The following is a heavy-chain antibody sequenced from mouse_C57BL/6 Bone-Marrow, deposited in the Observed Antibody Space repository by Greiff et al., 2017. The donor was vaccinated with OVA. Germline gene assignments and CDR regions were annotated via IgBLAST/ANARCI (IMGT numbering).Heavy chain of an antibody. Sequence: QVQLQQSGVELARPGASVKLSCKASGYTLTSYGISWVKQRTGQGLEWIGEIYPRSGNTYYNEKFKGKATLTADKSSSTAYMELRSLTSEDSAVYFGALTQYFDVWGTGTTVTVSS. CDR1: GYTLTSYG. CDR3: ALTQYFDV. D-gene: IGHD4-1*01. J-gene: IGHJ1*03. CDR2: IYPRSGNT. V-gene: IGHV1-81*01.